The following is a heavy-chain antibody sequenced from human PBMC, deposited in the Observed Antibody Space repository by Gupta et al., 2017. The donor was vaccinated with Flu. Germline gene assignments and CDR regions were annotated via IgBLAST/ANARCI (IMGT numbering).Heavy chain of an antibody. Sequence: VQLQQWGAGLLKPSEPLSLTCAVYGGSFSGFYTNWIRQPPGKGLEWIGEISHSGSTNYNPSIKRRVTISVDASKNQFSRKLISVTAAETAVYYCGRRGTFFGVVRAMGYWGQGALVTDSS. D-gene: IGHD3-3*01. CDR1: GGSFSGFY. CDR2: ISHSGST. J-gene: IGHJ4*02. V-gene: IGHV4-34*01. CDR3: GRRGTFFGVVRAMGY.